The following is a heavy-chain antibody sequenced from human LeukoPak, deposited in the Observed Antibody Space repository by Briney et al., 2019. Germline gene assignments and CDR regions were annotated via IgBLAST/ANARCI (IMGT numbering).Heavy chain of an antibody. D-gene: IGHD3-10*01. CDR1: GYTFTGYY. V-gene: IGHV1-2*02. Sequence: ASVKVSCKASGYTFTGYYMHWVRQAPGQGLEWMGWINPNSGGTNYAQKFQGRVTMTRDTSISTAYMELSRLRSDDTAVYYCARDYYSSGSYLIDYWGQGTLVTVSS. CDR2: INPNSGGT. CDR3: ARDYYSSGSYLIDY. J-gene: IGHJ4*02.